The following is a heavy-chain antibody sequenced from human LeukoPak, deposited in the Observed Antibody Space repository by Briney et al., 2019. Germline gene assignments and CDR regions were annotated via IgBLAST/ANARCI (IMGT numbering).Heavy chain of an antibody. CDR1: GFTFSSYS. CDR2: VSSSSSYI. V-gene: IGHV3-21*01. D-gene: IGHD6-13*01. CDR3: AGGAAAANDAFDI. J-gene: IGHJ3*02. Sequence: GGSLRLSCAASGFTFSSYSMNWVRQAPGKGLEWVSSVSSSSSYIYYADSVKGRFTISRDNAKNSLYLQMNSLRAEDTAVYYCAGGAAAANDAFDIWGQRTMGTVSS.